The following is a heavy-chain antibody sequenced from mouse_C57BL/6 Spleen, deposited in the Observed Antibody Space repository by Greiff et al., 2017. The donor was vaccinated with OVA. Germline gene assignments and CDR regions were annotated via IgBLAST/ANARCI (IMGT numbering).Heavy chain of an antibody. J-gene: IGHJ1*03. CDR3: AISTMSWYFDV. D-gene: IGHD2-4*01. Sequence: EVQLQESGPGLVKPSQSLSLTCSVTGYSITSGYYWNWIRQFPGNKLEWVGYISYDGSNNYNPSLKNRISITRDTSKNQFFLKLNSVTTEDTATYYCAISTMSWYFDVWGTGTTVTVSS. V-gene: IGHV3-6*01. CDR2: ISYDGSN. CDR1: GYSITSGYY.